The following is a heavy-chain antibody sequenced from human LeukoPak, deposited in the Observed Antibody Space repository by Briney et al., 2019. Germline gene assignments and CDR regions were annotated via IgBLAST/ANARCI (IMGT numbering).Heavy chain of an antibody. Sequence: PGGSLRLSCAASGFTSSSYGMHWVRQAPGKGLEWVAVISYDGSNKYYADSVKGRFTISRDNSKNTLYLQMNSLRAEDTAVYYCANLLDTGDFDYWGQETLVTVSS. D-gene: IGHD5-18*01. V-gene: IGHV3-30*18. J-gene: IGHJ4*02. CDR2: ISYDGSNK. CDR1: GFTSSSYG. CDR3: ANLLDTGDFDY.